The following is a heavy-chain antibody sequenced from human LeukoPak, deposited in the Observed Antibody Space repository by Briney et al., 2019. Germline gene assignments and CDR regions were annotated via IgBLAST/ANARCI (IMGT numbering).Heavy chain of an antibody. V-gene: IGHV3-23*01. D-gene: IGHD2-15*01. Sequence: GGSLRLSCTASEFTFSSYGMSWVRQAPGKGLEWVSAISGSGGSTYYADSVKGRFTISRDNSKNTLYLQMNTLRADDTAVYSCAKLVGAAEVFYWAQGTLVTVSS. CDR3: AKLVGAAEVFY. CDR2: ISGSGGST. CDR1: EFTFSSYG. J-gene: IGHJ4*02.